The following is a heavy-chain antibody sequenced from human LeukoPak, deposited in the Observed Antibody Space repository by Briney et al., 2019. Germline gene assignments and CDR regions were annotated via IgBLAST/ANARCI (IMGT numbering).Heavy chain of an antibody. CDR2: INPIGGGT. J-gene: IGHJ3*02. Sequence: GASVKVSCKASGYTFTGYYMHWVRQAPGQGLEWMGRINPIGGGTNNAQKFLGRVTMTSDTSINTVYMDLSRLRSDDTAEYYCVREGRRGSGRGPFDIWGQGTMVTVSS. CDR1: GYTFTGYY. V-gene: IGHV1-2*02. D-gene: IGHD3-10*01. CDR3: VREGRRGSGRGPFDI.